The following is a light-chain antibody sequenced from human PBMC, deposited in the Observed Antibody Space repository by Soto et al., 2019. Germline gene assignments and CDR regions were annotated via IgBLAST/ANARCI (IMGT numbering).Light chain of an antibody. V-gene: IGLV2-8*01. CDR3: NSYGGSNNYVV. Sequence: QSALTQPPSASGSPGQSVTISCTGTSSDVGGYNYDSWYQQHPGKAPKLMIYEVNKRPSGVPDRFSGSKSGNTASLTVSGLQADDEADYYCNSYGGSNNYVVFGGGTQLTVL. J-gene: IGLJ2*01. CDR1: SSDVGGYNY. CDR2: EVN.